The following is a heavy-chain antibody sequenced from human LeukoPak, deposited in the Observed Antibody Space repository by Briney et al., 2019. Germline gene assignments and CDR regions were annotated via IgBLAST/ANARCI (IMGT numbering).Heavy chain of an antibody. CDR2: IKSKTDGGTT. V-gene: IGHV3-15*01. CDR1: GFTFSNAW. CDR3: TANCGGDCPFDY. Sequence: GGSLRLSCAASGFTFSNAWMSWVRQAPGKGLEWVGRIKSKTDGGTTDYAAPVKGRFTIPRDDSKNTLYLQMNSLKTEDTAVYYCTANCGGDCPFDYWGQGTLVTVSS. J-gene: IGHJ4*02. D-gene: IGHD2-21*02.